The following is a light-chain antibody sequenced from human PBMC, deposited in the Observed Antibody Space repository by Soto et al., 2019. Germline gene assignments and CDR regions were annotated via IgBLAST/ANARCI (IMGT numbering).Light chain of an antibody. J-gene: IGLJ1*01. V-gene: IGLV1-40*01. CDR3: QSYENSRTGFYV. CDR2: GNT. Sequence: QSVLTQPPAVSGAPGQRVTISCTGSSSDIGAGFDVHWYQHLPGPAPKLLIDGNTNRPSGVPGRFSGSKSGTSASLVITGLQAEDEADYYCQSYENSRTGFYVFGTGTKLTVL. CDR1: SSDIGAGFD.